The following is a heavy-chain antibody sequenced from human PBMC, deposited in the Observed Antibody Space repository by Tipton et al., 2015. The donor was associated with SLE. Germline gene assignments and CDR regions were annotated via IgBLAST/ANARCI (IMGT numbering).Heavy chain of an antibody. V-gene: IGHV4-31*02. D-gene: IGHD3-3*02. CDR1: GESISGAYF. CDR2: IYSSGSP. CDR3: ATFSQSRLFDY. Sequence: LRLSCTVSGESISGAYFWTWIRQYPGMGLEWLGFIYSSGSPDYNPSLRSRLSISIDVPKNQFSLRLISVTAADTAVYYCATFSQSRLFDYWGQGRLVTVSS. J-gene: IGHJ4*02.